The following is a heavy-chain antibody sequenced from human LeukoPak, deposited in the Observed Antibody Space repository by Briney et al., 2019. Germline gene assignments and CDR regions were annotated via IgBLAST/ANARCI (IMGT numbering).Heavy chain of an antibody. CDR2: FSGSGGST. CDR1: GFTFSSYA. D-gene: IGHD4-17*01. V-gene: IGHV3-23*01. CDR3: ANPPTVTKTRFDS. J-gene: IGHJ5*01. Sequence: GGSLRLSCAASGFTFSSYAMSWVRQAPGKGLECISGFSGSGGSTYYADSVKGRFTISRDNSKNTLYLQMNSLRAEDTAVYYCANPPTVTKTRFDSWGQGTLVTVSS.